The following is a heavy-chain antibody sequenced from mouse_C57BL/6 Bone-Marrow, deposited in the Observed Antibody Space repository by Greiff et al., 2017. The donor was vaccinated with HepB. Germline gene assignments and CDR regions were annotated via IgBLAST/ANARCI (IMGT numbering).Heavy chain of an antibody. CDR2: IYPGDGDT. V-gene: IGHV1-82*01. Sequence: VQLQQSGPELVKPGASVKISCKASGYAFSSSWMNWVKQRPGKGLEWIGRIYPGDGDTNYNGKFKGKATLTADKSSSTAYMQLSSLTSEDSAVYFCARGSYLYDAMDYWGQGTSVTVSS. CDR1: GYAFSSSW. J-gene: IGHJ4*01. D-gene: IGHD1-1*02. CDR3: ARGSYLYDAMDY.